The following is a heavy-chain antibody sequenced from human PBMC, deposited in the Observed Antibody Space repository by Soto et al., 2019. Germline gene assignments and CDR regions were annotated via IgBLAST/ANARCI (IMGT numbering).Heavy chain of an antibody. CDR3: AREGRGKKAGYNGLVSLGY. Sequence: SVKVSCKASGSRFSNYVISWVRPAPGHGLEWLGRIIPIFNSTKYAQSFQGRVTITADKSTSTASLELSSLRSDDTAVYYCAREGRGKKAGYNGLVSLGYWG. CDR2: IIPIFNST. V-gene: IGHV1-69*06. D-gene: IGHD2-2*02. CDR1: GSRFSNYV. J-gene: IGHJ4*01.